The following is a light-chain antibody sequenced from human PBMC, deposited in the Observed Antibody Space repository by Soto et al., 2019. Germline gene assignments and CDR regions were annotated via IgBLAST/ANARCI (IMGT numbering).Light chain of an antibody. J-gene: IGKJ2*01. V-gene: IGKV3-11*01. CDR3: QQRSNWPYT. CDR1: QSVTSY. CDR2: DAS. Sequence: EIVLTQSPATLSLSPGERATLSCRASQSVTSYLAWYQQKPGQAPRLLMYDASNRATGIPARFSGSGSGTDFTLTISSLEPEDFAVSYCQQRSNWPYTFGQGTKLEIK.